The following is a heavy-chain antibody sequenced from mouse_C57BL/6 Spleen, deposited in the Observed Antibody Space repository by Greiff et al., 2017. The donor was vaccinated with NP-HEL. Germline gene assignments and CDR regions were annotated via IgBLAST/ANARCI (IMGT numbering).Heavy chain of an antibody. Sequence: EVQGVESGGGLVQPKGSLKLSCAASGFSFNTYAMNWVRQAPGKGLEWVARIRSKSNNYATYYADSVKDRFTISRDDSESMLYLQMNNLKTEDTAMYYCVRDYGSTVYYAMDYWGQGTSVTVSS. CDR2: IRSKSNNYAT. CDR3: VRDYGSTVYYAMDY. CDR1: GFSFNTYA. D-gene: IGHD1-1*01. V-gene: IGHV10-1*01. J-gene: IGHJ4*01.